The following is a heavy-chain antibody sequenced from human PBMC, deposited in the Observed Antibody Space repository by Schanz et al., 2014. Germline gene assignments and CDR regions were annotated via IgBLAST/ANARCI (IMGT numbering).Heavy chain of an antibody. Sequence: EVQLLESGGGLVQPGGSLRLSCAASGFNFSDYAMCWVRQAPGKGLEWVSAISGGGGTTYYTDSVKGRFTISRDNSKSTLYLQMKSLRAEDTAVYYCARVKYCTITRCYRTETEGIYYMDVWGKGTTVTVSS. D-gene: IGHD2-2*01. CDR2: ISGGGGTT. CDR3: ARVKYCTITRCYRTETEGIYYMDV. CDR1: GFNFSDYA. J-gene: IGHJ6*03. V-gene: IGHV3-23*01.